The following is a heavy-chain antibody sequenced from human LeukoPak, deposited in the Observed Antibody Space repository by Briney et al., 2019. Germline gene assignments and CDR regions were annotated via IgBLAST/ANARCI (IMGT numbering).Heavy chain of an antibody. CDR1: GGSISSYY. V-gene: IGHV4-59*08. CDR3: ASTLRFLPYRRFDY. J-gene: IGHJ4*02. CDR2: IYYSGST. D-gene: IGHD3-3*01. Sequence: SETLSLTCTVSGGSISSYYWSWIRQPPGKGLEWIGYIYYSGSTNYNPSLKSRVTISVDTSKNQFFLRLSSVTAADTAVYYCASTLRFLPYRRFDYWGQGTLVTVPS.